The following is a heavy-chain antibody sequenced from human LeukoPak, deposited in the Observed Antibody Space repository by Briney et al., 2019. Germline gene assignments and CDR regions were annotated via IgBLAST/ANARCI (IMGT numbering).Heavy chain of an antibody. CDR2: ISAYNGNT. Sequence: AASVKVSCKASGYTFTSYGISWVRQAPGQGLEWMGWISAYNGNTNYAQKLQGRVTMTTDTSTSTAYMELRSLRSDDTAVYYCARDASGSRYGSGKIYFDYWGQGTLVTVSS. D-gene: IGHD3-10*01. V-gene: IGHV1-18*01. CDR3: ARDASGSRYGSGKIYFDY. J-gene: IGHJ4*02. CDR1: GYTFTSYG.